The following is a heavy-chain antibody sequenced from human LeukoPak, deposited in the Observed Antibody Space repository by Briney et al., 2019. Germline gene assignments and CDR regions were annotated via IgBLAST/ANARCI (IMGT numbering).Heavy chain of an antibody. V-gene: IGHV3-23*01. D-gene: IGHD1-26*01. CDR3: ARVIGWDEPFDI. CDR2: IIGGAGGT. J-gene: IGHJ3*02. Sequence: PGGSLRLSCAASGFSFSSHGMSWVRQAPGKGLEWVSGIIGGAGGTYYADSVKGRFTISRDNAKNTLYLQMNSLRAEDTAVYYCARVIGWDEPFDIWGQGTMVTVSS. CDR1: GFSFSSHG.